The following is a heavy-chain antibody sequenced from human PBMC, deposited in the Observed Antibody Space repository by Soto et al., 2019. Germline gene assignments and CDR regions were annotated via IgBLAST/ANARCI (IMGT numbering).Heavy chain of an antibody. J-gene: IGHJ6*02. Sequence: EVQLLESGGGLVQPGGSLRLSCAASGFTFSSYAMSWVRQAPGKGLEWVSAISGSGGSTYYADSVKGRFTISRDNSKNTLYLQMNSLRAEDTAVYYCAKVGYCSGGSCYRDYYYYYGMDVWGQGTMVTVSS. V-gene: IGHV3-23*01. D-gene: IGHD2-15*01. CDR1: GFTFSSYA. CDR2: ISGSGGST. CDR3: AKVGYCSGGSCYRDYYYYYGMDV.